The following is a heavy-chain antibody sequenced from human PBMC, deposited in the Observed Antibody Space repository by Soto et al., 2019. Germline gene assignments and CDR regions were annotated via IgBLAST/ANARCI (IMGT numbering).Heavy chain of an antibody. V-gene: IGHV3-30-3*01. CDR3: ARDLAAARPTYFDY. CDR2: ISYDGSNK. J-gene: IGHJ4*02. Sequence: QVQLVESGGGVVQPGRSLRLSCAASGSTFSSYAMHWVRQAPGKGLEWVAVISYDGSNKYYADSVKGRFTISRDNSKNTLYLQMNSLRAEDTAVYYCARDLAAARPTYFDYWGQGTLVTVSS. CDR1: GSTFSSYA. D-gene: IGHD6-6*01.